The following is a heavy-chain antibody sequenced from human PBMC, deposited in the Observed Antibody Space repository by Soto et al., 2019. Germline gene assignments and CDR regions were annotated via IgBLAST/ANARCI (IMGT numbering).Heavy chain of an antibody. CDR2: IYYSGST. V-gene: IGHV4-59*01. J-gene: IGHJ6*03. D-gene: IGHD3-3*01. CDR1: GGSISSYY. CDR3: ARATDYDFWSGYYDPYYYMDV. Sequence: KSSETLSLTCTVSGGSISSYYWSWIRQPPGKGLEWIGYIYYSGSTNYNPSLKSRVTISVDTSKNQFSLKLSSVTAADTAVYYCARATDYDFWSGYYDPYYYMDVWGKGTTVTVSS.